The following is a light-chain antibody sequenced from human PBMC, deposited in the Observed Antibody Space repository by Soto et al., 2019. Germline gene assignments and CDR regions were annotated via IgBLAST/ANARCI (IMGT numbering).Light chain of an antibody. J-gene: IGKJ1*01. CDR3: QHYGGSPRT. CDR2: GAS. V-gene: IGKV3-20*01. Sequence: EIVLTQYPGTLSLSPGEGATLSCRASQSISSNFLAWYQQKRGQAPRLLIHGASNRATGIPDRFSGSGSGTDFTLTITRLEPEDFSVYYCQHYGGSPRTFGQGTKVDIK. CDR1: QSISSNF.